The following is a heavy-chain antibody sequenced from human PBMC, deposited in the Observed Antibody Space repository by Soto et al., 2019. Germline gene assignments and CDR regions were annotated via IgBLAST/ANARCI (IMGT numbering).Heavy chain of an antibody. CDR3: AKDIGGTCSSTSCYRG. D-gene: IGHD2-2*01. CDR1: GFTFDDYA. J-gene: IGHJ4*02. CDR2: ISWNSGSI. Sequence: EVQLVESGGGLVQPGRSLRLSCAASGFTFDDYAMHWVRQAPGKGLEWVSGISWNSGSIGYADSVKGRFTISRDNAKNSLYLQMNSLRAEDTALYYCAKDIGGTCSSTSCYRGWGQGTLVTVSS. V-gene: IGHV3-9*01.